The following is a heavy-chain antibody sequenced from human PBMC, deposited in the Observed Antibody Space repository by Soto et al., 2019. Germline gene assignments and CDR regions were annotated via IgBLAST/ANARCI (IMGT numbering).Heavy chain of an antibody. J-gene: IGHJ6*02. Sequence: QVQLVQSGAEVKKPGSSVKVSCKASGGTFSSYAISWVRQAPGQGLEWMGGIIPIFGTANYAQKFQGRVTITADESTSTAYMELSSLSSEDTAVYYCASSRRDGYPQWYYGMDVWGQGTTVTVSS. D-gene: IGHD5-12*01. CDR2: IIPIFGTA. V-gene: IGHV1-69*01. CDR3: ASSRRDGYPQWYYGMDV. CDR1: GGTFSSYA.